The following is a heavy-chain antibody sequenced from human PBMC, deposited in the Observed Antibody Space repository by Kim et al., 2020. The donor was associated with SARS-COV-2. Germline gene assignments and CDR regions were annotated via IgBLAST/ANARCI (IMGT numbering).Heavy chain of an antibody. D-gene: IGHD2-2*02. V-gene: IGHV4-4*07. J-gene: IGHJ4*02. Sequence: YNPSLKSRVTMSIDTSKKQFSLNLTSVTAADTAVYYCAREYQLLYRAFDYWGQGTLVTVSS. CDR3: AREYQLLYRAFDY.